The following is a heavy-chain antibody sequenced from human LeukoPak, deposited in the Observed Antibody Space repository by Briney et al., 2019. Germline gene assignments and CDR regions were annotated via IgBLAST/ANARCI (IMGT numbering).Heavy chain of an antibody. CDR1: GFILTELS. CDR2: FDRENDET. CDR3: VADHYNNHGNFDF. D-gene: IGHD4-11*01. V-gene: IGHV1-24*01. Sequence: ASVKLSCTVSGFILTELSTHWLRQAPRKGPEWMGSFDRENDETIYSHNFQGRVAMTEDTSADTAYMELTSLRSDDTAVYYCVADHYNNHGNFDFWGQGTLVTVSS. J-gene: IGHJ4*02.